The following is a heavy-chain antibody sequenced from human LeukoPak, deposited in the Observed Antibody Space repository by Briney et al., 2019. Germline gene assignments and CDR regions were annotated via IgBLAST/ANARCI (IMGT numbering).Heavy chain of an antibody. CDR2: ISGSGGST. V-gene: IGHV3-23*01. CDR1: GFTFSSYA. Sequence: GGSLRLSCAASGFTFSSYAMSWVRQAPGKGLEWVSAISGSGGSTYYADSVKGRFTISRDNSKNTLYLQMNSLRAEDTAVYYCAKELPTSAHTYYDYVWGSYRPDHFDYWGQGTLVTVSS. CDR3: AKELPTSAHTYYDYVWGSYRPDHFDY. J-gene: IGHJ4*02. D-gene: IGHD3-16*02.